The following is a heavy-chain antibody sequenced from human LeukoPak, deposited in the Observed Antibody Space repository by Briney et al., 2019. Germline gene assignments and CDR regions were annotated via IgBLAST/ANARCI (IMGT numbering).Heavy chain of an antibody. CDR1: GFTFSDYY. D-gene: IGHD6-13*01. CDR3: ASIAAAKLSPFDY. Sequence: SGGSLRLSCAASGFTFSDYYMSWIRQAPGKGLEWVSYISSSGTTIYYADSVKGRFTISRDNAKNSLYLQMNSLRAEDTAVYYCASIAAAKLSPFDYWGQGTLVTVSS. V-gene: IGHV3-11*01. J-gene: IGHJ4*02. CDR2: ISSSGTTI.